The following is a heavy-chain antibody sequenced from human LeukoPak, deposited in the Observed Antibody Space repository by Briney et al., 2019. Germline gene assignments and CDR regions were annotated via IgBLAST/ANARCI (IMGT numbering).Heavy chain of an antibody. Sequence: SETLSLTCAVYGGSFSGYYWSWIRQPPGKGLEWIGEINHSGSTNYNPSLKSRVTISVETSKNQFSLKLSSVTAADTAVYYCARWGNSPVAYGWFDPWGQGTLVTVSS. V-gene: IGHV4-34*01. D-gene: IGHD2-8*02. CDR3: ARWGNSPVAYGWFDP. CDR1: GGSFSGYY. CDR2: INHSGST. J-gene: IGHJ5*02.